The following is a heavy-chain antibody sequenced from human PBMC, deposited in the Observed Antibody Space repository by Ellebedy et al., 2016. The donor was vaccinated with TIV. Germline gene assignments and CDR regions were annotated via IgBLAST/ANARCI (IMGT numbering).Heavy chain of an antibody. V-gene: IGHV3-30-3*01. D-gene: IGHD3-3*01. Sequence: PGGSLRLSCAASGFTFNTYAIHWVRQAPGKGLDWVVLISYDGSNKYYAGSVKGRFSISRDNSKKTLYLQMNSLRVEDSAIYYCARAPMEYWGQGTLDTFSS. CDR1: GFTFNTYA. CDR2: ISYDGSNK. CDR3: ARAPMEY. J-gene: IGHJ4*02.